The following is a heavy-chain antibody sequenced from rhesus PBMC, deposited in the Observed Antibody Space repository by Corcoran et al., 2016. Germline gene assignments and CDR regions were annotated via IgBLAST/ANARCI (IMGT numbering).Heavy chain of an antibody. CDR1: GFTFISYD. Sequence: EVQLVESGGGLVQPGGSLRLSCAASGFTFISYDMSWVRQAPGKGLEWVSYISYTAKTIYYADSLKGRFTISRDNAKNSLSLHMSSLRAEDTAVYYCTRARGAVVVSFDVWGPGVLVTVSS. CDR3: TRARGAVVVSFDV. J-gene: IGHJ5-1*01. CDR2: ISYTAKTI. V-gene: IGHV3-136*01. D-gene: IGHD2-39*02.